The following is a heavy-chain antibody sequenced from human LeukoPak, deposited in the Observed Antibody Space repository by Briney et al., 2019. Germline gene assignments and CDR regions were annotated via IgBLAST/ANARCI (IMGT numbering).Heavy chain of an antibody. V-gene: IGHV3-33*03. CDR1: GFTFSNYG. CDR3: AKDRGTTSSSFDY. Sequence: GGSLRLSCAASGFTFSNYGMHWVRQAPGQGLAWVAVIRYDGSNKYYADSVKGRFTISRDKSKNTLYLQMNSLRAEDTAVYYCAKDRGTTSSSFDYWGQGTLVTVSS. CDR2: IRYDGSNK. J-gene: IGHJ4*02. D-gene: IGHD2-2*01.